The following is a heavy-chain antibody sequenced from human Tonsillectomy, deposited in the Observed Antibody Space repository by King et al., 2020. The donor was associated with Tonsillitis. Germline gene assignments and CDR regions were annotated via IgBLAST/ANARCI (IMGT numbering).Heavy chain of an antibody. CDR1: GFTFDDYG. J-gene: IGHJ4*02. CDR2: ITWNGDST. Sequence: VQLVESGGGVVRPGGSLRLSCAASGFTFDDYGMNWVRQAPGKGLEWVSGITWNGDSTRYTDSVRGRFTVSRDNAKNALYLQMNSLRSEDTAMYYCARGGGTLPDYWGQGTLVTVSS. CDR3: ARGGGTLPDY. V-gene: IGHV3-20*04. D-gene: IGHD1/OR15-1a*01.